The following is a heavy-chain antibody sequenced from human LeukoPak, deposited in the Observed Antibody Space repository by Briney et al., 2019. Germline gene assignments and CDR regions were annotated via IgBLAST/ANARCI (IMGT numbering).Heavy chain of an antibody. CDR1: GLTVSSNY. CDR3: ARGLSSFGDPFDL. Sequence: GGSLRLSCAASGLTVSSNYMSWVRQAPGKGLEWASVIYRGGPTYYEDSVKGRFTISRDTSWNTVYLQMNSLSTEDTAVYYCARGLSSFGDPFDLWGQGTLVTVSS. J-gene: IGHJ4*02. CDR2: IYRGGPT. D-gene: IGHD4-17*01. V-gene: IGHV3-66*01.